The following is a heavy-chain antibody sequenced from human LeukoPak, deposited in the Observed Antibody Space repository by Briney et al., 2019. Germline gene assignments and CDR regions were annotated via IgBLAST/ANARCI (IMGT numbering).Heavy chain of an antibody. CDR1: GYTFTSYG. Sequence: GASVKVSCKASGYTFTSYGISWARQAPGQGLEWMGWISAYNGNTNYAQKLQGRVTMTTDTSTSTAYMELRSLRSDDTAVYYCARGLLWFGELWYSDYWGQGTLVTVSS. D-gene: IGHD3-10*01. CDR2: ISAYNGNT. J-gene: IGHJ4*02. CDR3: ARGLLWFGELWYSDY. V-gene: IGHV1-18*01.